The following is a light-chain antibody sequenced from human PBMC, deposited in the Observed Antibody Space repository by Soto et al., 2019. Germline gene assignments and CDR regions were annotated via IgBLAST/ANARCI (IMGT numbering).Light chain of an antibody. Sequence: EIVLTQSPATLSLSPGERATLSCRASEKIITYLGWYQHKPGQAPRLLIYDAATRPTGVPARFSGSGSGTAFTLTISSLEPEDVAVYDCQQRSSWPFTFGGGTKVEIK. CDR2: DAA. V-gene: IGKV3-11*01. CDR3: QQRSSWPFT. CDR1: EKIITY. J-gene: IGKJ4*01.